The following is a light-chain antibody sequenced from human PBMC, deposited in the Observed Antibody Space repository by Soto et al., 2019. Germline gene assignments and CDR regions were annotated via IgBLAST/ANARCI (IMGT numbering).Light chain of an antibody. CDR2: EVS. CDR3: SSYAGSNNFEV. Sequence: QSALTQPPSASGSPGQSVTISCTGTSSDVGGYNYVSWYQQHPGKAPKLMIYEVSKRPSGVPDRFSGSKSGNTASLTVSGLQAEDEADYCCSSYAGSNNFEVFGTGTKLTVL. J-gene: IGLJ1*01. CDR1: SSDVGGYNY. V-gene: IGLV2-8*01.